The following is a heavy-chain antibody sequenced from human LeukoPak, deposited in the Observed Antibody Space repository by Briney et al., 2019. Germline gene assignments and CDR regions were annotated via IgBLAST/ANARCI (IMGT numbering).Heavy chain of an antibody. J-gene: IGHJ3*02. CDR2: IWYDGYSK. CDR1: GFTFNDYY. Sequence: GGSLRLSCAASGFTFNDYYMSWIRQAPGKGLEWVAAIWYDGYSKYYAESVKGRLTISRDNSKNTLYLQMNSLRAEDTAVYYCARTYYYSSSGYNDAFDIWGQGTMVTVSS. CDR3: ARTYYYSSSGYNDAFDI. V-gene: IGHV3-33*08. D-gene: IGHD3-22*01.